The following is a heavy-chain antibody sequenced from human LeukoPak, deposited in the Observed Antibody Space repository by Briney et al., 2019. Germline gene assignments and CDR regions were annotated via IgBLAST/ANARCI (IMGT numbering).Heavy chain of an antibody. Sequence: PSETLSLTCTVSGGSISSSSYYWGWIRQPPGKGLEWIGSIYYSGSTYYNPSLKSRVTISVDTSKNQFSLKLSSVTAADTAVYYCARSWGYGSGSYYYWGQGTLVTVSS. J-gene: IGHJ4*02. D-gene: IGHD3-10*01. V-gene: IGHV4-39*07. CDR2: IYYSGST. CDR1: GGSISSSSYY. CDR3: ARSWGYGSGSYYY.